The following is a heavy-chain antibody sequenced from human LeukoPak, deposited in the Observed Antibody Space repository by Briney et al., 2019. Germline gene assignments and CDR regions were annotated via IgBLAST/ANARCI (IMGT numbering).Heavy chain of an antibody. J-gene: IGHJ5*02. V-gene: IGHV4-4*07. D-gene: IGHD3-3*01. CDR3: ARGPTYYDFWSGNNGWFDP. CDR1: GGSISSYY. Sequence: SETLSLTCTVSGGSISSYYWSWIRQPAGKGLEWIGRIYTSGSTNYNPSLKSRVTMSVDTSKNQFSLKLSSVTAADTAVYYCARGPTYYDFWSGNNGWFDPWGQGTLVTVSS. CDR2: IYTSGST.